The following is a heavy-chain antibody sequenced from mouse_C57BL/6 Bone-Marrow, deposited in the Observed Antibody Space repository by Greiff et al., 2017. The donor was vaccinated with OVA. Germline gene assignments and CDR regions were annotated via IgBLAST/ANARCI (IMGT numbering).Heavy chain of an antibody. CDR1: GYTFTSYW. CDR2: IYPGSGST. Sequence: VKLMESGAELVKPGASVKMSCKASGYTFTSYWITWVKQRPGQGLEWIGDIYPGSGSTNYNEKFKSKATLTVDTSSSTAYMQLSSLTSEDSAVYYCAREELLLLFDYWGQGTTLTVSS. J-gene: IGHJ2*01. V-gene: IGHV1-55*01. CDR3: AREELLLLFDY. D-gene: IGHD1-1*01.